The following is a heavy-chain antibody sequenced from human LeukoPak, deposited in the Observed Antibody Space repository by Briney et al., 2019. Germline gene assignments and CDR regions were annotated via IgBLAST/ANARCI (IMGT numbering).Heavy chain of an antibody. CDR2: IYYSGDT. Sequence: PSETLSLTCAVSGAFIDTTSYYCGWIRQPPGKGLEWIGSIYYSGDTHYNPSLKSRVTISADTSKNQFSLKLSSVTAADTAVYYCAIVYGDYPDYWGQGTLVSVSS. V-gene: IGHV4-39*01. CDR3: AIVYGDYPDY. D-gene: IGHD4-17*01. J-gene: IGHJ4*02. CDR1: GAFIDTTSYY.